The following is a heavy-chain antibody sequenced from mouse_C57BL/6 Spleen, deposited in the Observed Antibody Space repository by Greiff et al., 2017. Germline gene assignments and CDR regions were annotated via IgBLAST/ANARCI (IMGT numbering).Heavy chain of an antibody. CDR1: GYTFTTYP. Sequence: VQLQQSGAELVKPGASVKMSCKASGYTFTTYPIEWMKQNHGKSLEWIGNFHPYNDDTKYNEKFKGKATLTVEKSSSTVYLELSRLTSDDSAVYYCARGGLYGSSAYGYFDVWGTGTTVTVSS. D-gene: IGHD1-1*01. CDR3: ARGGLYGSSAYGYFDV. J-gene: IGHJ1*03. V-gene: IGHV1-47*01. CDR2: FHPYNDDT.